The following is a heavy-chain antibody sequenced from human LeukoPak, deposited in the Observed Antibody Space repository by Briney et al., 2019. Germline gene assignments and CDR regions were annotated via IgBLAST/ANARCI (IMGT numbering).Heavy chain of an antibody. CDR2: IKQDGSEK. D-gene: IGHD3-22*01. Sequence: GGSLRLSCAASGFTFSSYWMSWVRQAPGKGLERVANIKQDGSEKYYVDSVKGRFTICRDNAKNSLYLQMNSLRAEDTAVYYCARGGLYYYDSSGYVGAFDIWGQGTMVTVSS. V-gene: IGHV3-7*05. CDR3: ARGGLYYYDSSGYVGAFDI. J-gene: IGHJ3*02. CDR1: GFTFSSYW.